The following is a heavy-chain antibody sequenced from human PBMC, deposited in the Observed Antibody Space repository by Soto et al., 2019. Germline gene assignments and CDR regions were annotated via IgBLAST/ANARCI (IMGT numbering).Heavy chain of an antibody. CDR1: GFPFSSYA. Sequence: GGSLRLSCAASGFPFSSYAMSWVRQAPGKGLEWVSAISGSGGSTYYADSVKGRFTISRDNSKKTLYLQMNSLRAEDTAVYYCAKDRDFWSAHIENWFDPWGQGTLITVSS. J-gene: IGHJ5*02. D-gene: IGHD3-3*01. CDR3: AKDRDFWSAHIENWFDP. V-gene: IGHV3-23*01. CDR2: ISGSGGST.